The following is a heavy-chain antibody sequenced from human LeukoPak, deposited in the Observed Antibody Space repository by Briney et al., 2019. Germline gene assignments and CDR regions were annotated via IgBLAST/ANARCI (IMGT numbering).Heavy chain of an antibody. CDR2: IYYSGST. CDR3: ARDSIVVVSNWFDP. CDR1: GGSLTSYY. J-gene: IGHJ5*02. Sequence: SETLSLTCTVSGGSLTSYYWGWIRQPPGKGLEWIGSIYYSGSTYYNPSLKSRVTISVDTSKNQFSLKLSSVTAADTAVYYCARDSIVVVSNWFDPWGQGTLVTVSS. V-gene: IGHV4-39*07. D-gene: IGHD3-22*01.